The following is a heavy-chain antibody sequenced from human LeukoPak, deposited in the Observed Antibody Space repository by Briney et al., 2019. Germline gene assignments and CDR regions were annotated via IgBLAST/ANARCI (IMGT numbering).Heavy chain of an antibody. J-gene: IGHJ6*04. CDR3: AELGITMIGGV. V-gene: IGHV3-66*01. CDR1: GFTVSSNF. CDR2: IYSGGSI. Sequence: GGSLRLSCAASGFTVSSNFMSWVRQAPGEGLEWVSVIYSGGSIYYADSVKGRFTISRDNAKNSLYLQMNSLRAEDTAVYYCAELGITMIGGVWGKGTTVTISS. D-gene: IGHD3-10*02.